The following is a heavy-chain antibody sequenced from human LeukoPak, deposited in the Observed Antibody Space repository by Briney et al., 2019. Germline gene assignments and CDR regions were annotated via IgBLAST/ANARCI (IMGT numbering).Heavy chain of an antibody. Sequence: PSETLSLTCTVSGGSISSSSYYWGWIRQPPGKGLEWIGSIYYSGSTYYNPSLKSRVTISVDTSKNQFSLKLSSVTAADTAVYYCARRSAMVRGVSNWFDPWGQGTLVTVSS. J-gene: IGHJ5*02. V-gene: IGHV4-39*01. D-gene: IGHD3-10*01. CDR2: IYYSGST. CDR1: GGSISSSSYY. CDR3: ARRSAMVRGVSNWFDP.